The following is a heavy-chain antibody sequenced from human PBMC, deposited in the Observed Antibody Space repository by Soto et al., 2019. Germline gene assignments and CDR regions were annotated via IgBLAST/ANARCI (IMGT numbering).Heavy chain of an antibody. CDR3: ARGGWNYGPGPFDL. Sequence: QVQLVQSGTEVKTPGASVKVSCHASGYTFTNYGINWVRQAPGQGLEWMAWISAYNGTTHHAPFLPDIVTMTTSASTRTGYMELTSPRSDATAFDYCARGGWNYGPGPFDLWGQGTMVTVSS. CDR1: GYTFTNYG. CDR2: ISAYNGTT. J-gene: IGHJ3*01. D-gene: IGHD1-7*01. V-gene: IGHV1-18*04.